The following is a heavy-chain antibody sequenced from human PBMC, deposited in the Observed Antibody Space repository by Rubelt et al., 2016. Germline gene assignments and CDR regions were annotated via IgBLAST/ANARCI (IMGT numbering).Heavy chain of an antibody. J-gene: IGHJ4*02. V-gene: IGHV4-34*01. D-gene: IGHD5-12*01. CDR2: INHGGST. Sequence: QVQLQQWGAGLLKPSETLSLTCAVYGGSFSGHFWSWIRQPPGKGLEWIGEINHGGSTNYNPSLKSRVTMSVDTSKNQFSLKLSSVTAAETAVYYCVRARETGTMYGGYSGYDWLYWGQGILVTVSS. CDR1: GGSFSGHF. CDR3: VRARETGTMYGGYSGYDWLY.